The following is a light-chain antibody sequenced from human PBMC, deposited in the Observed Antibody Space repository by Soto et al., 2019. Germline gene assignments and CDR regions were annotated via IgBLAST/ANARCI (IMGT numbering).Light chain of an antibody. Sequence: QSALTPPASLSGSPGQSITISCTGTSSDVGGYNYVSWYQHHPGEAPKLMIFDVSNRPSGVSNRFSGSKSGNTASLPISGLQAEDEADYYCSSYTASSTYVFGTGTKVTVL. CDR3: SSYTASSTYV. CDR2: DVS. J-gene: IGLJ1*01. CDR1: SSDVGGYNY. V-gene: IGLV2-14*03.